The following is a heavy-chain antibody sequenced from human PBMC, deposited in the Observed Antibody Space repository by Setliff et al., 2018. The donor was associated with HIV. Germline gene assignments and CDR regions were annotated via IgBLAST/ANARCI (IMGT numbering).Heavy chain of an antibody. Sequence: SETLSLTCSVSGDSISSGNYLWSWIRQPAGKAPEWIGRISVSGTTDYNPSLEGRVTVSRDTSKNQFYLKLNSVAAADTAVYYCARVFPPIRGAPFGTPPGAFDIWGQGTMVTVSS. CDR3: ARVFPPIRGAPFGTPPGAFDI. V-gene: IGHV4-61*02. J-gene: IGHJ3*02. D-gene: IGHD2-15*01. CDR2: ISVSGTT. CDR1: GDSISSGNYL.